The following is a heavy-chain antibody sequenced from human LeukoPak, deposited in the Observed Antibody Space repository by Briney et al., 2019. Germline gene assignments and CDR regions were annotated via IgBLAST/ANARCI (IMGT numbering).Heavy chain of an antibody. J-gene: IGHJ5*02. CDR2: IKQDGREK. D-gene: IGHD3-10*01. Sequence: GGSLRLSCAASGFTFSAYRMSWVRQAPGKGLEWVANIKQDGREKYYVDSVKGRFTISRDNAKSSLYLQMNSLGAEDTAVYYCARENTGISYKWFDPWGQGTLVTVSS. CDR3: ARENTGISYKWFDP. CDR1: GFTFSAYR. V-gene: IGHV3-7*01.